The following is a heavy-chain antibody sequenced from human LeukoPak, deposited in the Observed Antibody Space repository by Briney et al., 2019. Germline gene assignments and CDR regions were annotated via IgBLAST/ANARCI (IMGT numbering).Heavy chain of an antibody. CDR2: IYYSGSN. Sequence: PSETLSLTCTVSGGCISSGSYYWSWIRQPPGKGLEWIGYIYYSGSNNYNPSLKSRVTISVDTSKNQFSLKLSSVTAADTAVYYCARSFSRGVATWDYGDYEHAFDIWGQGTMVTVSS. D-gene: IGHD4-17*01. V-gene: IGHV4-61*01. J-gene: IGHJ3*02. CDR3: ARSFSRGVATWDYGDYEHAFDI. CDR1: GGCISSGSYY.